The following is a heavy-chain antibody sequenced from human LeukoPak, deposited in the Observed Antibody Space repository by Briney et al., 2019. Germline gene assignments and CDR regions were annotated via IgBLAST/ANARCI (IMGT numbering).Heavy chain of an antibody. V-gene: IGHV3-53*01. CDR1: GFTVSSNY. CDR3: AREIIQLPGYFDY. Sequence: GGSLRLSCAASGFTVSSNYMSWVRQAPGKGLEWVSVIYSGGSTYYADSVKGRFTISRDNSKNTLYLQMNGLRAEDTAVYYCAREIIQLPGYFDYWGQGTLVTVSS. CDR2: IYSGGST. J-gene: IGHJ4*02. D-gene: IGHD5-18*01.